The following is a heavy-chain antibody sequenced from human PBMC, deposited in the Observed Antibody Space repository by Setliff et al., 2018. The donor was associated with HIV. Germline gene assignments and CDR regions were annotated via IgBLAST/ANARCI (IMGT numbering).Heavy chain of an antibody. CDR1: GGSISSGSYY. Sequence: PSETLSLTCTVSGGSISSGSYYWSWIRQPAGKGLEWIGRVYTSGSTNYNPSLKSRVTISVDTSKNQFSLKLSSVTAADTAVYYCARETSGSPSEDYFDYWGQGTLVTVSS. V-gene: IGHV4-61*02. D-gene: IGHD1-26*01. J-gene: IGHJ4*02. CDR3: ARETSGSPSEDYFDY. CDR2: VYTSGST.